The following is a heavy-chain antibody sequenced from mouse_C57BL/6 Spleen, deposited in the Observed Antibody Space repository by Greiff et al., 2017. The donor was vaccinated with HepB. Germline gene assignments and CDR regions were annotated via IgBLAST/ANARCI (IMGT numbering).Heavy chain of an antibody. J-gene: IGHJ4*01. D-gene: IGHD2-3*01. CDR2: IYPGDGDT. CDR1: GYAFSSSW. Sequence: VQGVESGPELVKPGASVKISCKASGYAFSSSWMNWVKQRPGKGLEWIGRIYPGDGDTNYNGKFKGKATLTADKSSSTAYMQLSSLTSEDSAVYFCARRRIYDGYYDYAMDYWGQGTSVTVSS. V-gene: IGHV1-82*01. CDR3: ARRRIYDGYYDYAMDY.